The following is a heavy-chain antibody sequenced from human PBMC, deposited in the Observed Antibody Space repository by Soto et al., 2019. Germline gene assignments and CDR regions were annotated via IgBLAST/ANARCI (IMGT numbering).Heavy chain of an antibody. J-gene: IGHJ4*02. Sequence: VQLVQSGGEVKKPGASVKVSCKASAYTFTNYGISWVRQAPGQGLEWMGWISAYNGNIHYAQKFRGRVTMTTDTSTSSAYLEVRSLRSDDTAVYYCARRGSSWTLREFDSWGQGTLVNVSS. CDR3: ARRGSSWTLREFDS. CDR2: ISAYNGNI. CDR1: AYTFTNYG. D-gene: IGHD6-13*01. V-gene: IGHV1-18*01.